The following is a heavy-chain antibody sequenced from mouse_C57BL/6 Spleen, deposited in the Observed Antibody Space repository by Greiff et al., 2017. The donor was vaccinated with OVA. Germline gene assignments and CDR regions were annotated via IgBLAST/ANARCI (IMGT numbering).Heavy chain of an antibody. V-gene: IGHV7-3*01. CDR3: ARYKYDYDGDYAMDY. CDR1: GFTFPDYY. CDR2: IGNKAKGYPT. D-gene: IGHD2-4*01. Sequence: EVKLMESGGGLVQPGGSLSLSCAASGFTFPDYYMSWVRQPPGTALGWLGFIGNKAKGYPTEYSASVKGRFTISRDNSQSILYLQMNALRAEDSATYYCARYKYDYDGDYAMDYWGQGTSVTVSS. J-gene: IGHJ4*01.